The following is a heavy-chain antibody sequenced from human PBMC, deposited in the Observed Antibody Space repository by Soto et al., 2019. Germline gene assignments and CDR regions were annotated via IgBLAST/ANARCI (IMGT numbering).Heavy chain of an antibody. J-gene: IGHJ4*02. V-gene: IGHV3-23*01. CDR1: GFIFSRYA. CDR3: AGPGYDSQDF. CDR2: ISGSGGDT. D-gene: IGHD5-18*01. Sequence: GGSLRLSCAASGFIFSRYALSWVRQAPGKGLQWVSAISGSGGDTDYGDSVKGRFTISRDNSKNTLFLQMNSLRVDDTAIYYCAGPGYDSQDFWGQGTLVTVSS.